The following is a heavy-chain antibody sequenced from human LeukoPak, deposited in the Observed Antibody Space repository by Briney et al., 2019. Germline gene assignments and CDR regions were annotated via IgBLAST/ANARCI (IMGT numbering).Heavy chain of an antibody. CDR2: IYYSGST. D-gene: IGHD5-18*01. CDR3: AREGYSYGLY. V-gene: IGHV4-59*01. Sequence: SETLSLTCTVSGGSISSYYWSWIRQPPGKGLEWIGYIYYSGSTNYNPSLKSRVTISVDTSKNQFSLKLSSVTAADTAVYYCAREGYSYGLYWGQGTLVTVSS. CDR1: GGSISSYY. J-gene: IGHJ4*02.